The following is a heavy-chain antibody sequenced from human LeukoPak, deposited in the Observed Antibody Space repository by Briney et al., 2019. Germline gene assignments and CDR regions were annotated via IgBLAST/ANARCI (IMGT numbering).Heavy chain of an antibody. CDR3: ARVGHCSGGSCYDY. J-gene: IGHJ4*02. V-gene: IGHV3-13*01. CDR2: IGTAGDT. Sequence: GGSLRLSCAASGFTFSSYDMHWVRQATGKGLEWVSAIGTAGDTYYPGSVKGRFTISRENAKNSLYLQMNSLRAGDTAVYYCARVGHCSGGSCYDYWGQGTLVTVSS. CDR1: GFTFSSYD. D-gene: IGHD2-15*01.